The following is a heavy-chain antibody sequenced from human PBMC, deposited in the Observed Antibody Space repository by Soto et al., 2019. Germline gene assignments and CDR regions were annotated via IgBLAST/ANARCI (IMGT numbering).Heavy chain of an antibody. CDR1: GGTFSSYA. CDR2: IIPIFGTA. D-gene: IGHD2-15*01. Sequence: SVKVSCKASGGTFSSYAISWVRQAPGQGLEWMGGIIPIFGTANYAQKFQGRVTITADESTSTAYMELSSLRSEDTAVYYCARGVVVVAATSYYGMDVWGQGTTVTVSS. J-gene: IGHJ6*02. CDR3: ARGVVVVAATSYYGMDV. V-gene: IGHV1-69*13.